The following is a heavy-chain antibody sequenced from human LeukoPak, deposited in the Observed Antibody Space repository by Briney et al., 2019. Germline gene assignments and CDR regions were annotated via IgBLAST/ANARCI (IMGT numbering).Heavy chain of an antibody. D-gene: IGHD5-24*01. CDR2: INPNSGGT. V-gene: IGHV1-2*02. CDR3: ARVRGVRWLQERDAFDI. CDR1: GYTFTGYY. Sequence: GASVKVSCKASGYTFTGYYMHWVRQAPGHGIGWMGWINPNSGGTNYAQKFQGRATMTRDTSISTAYMELSRLRSDDTAVYCCARVRGVRWLQERDAFDIWGQGTMVTVSS. J-gene: IGHJ3*02.